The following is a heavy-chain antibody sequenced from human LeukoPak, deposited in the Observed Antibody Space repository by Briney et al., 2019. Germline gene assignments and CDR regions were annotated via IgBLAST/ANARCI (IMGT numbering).Heavy chain of an antibody. V-gene: IGHV1-8*01. Sequence: ASVKVSCEASGYTFTSYDINWVRQATGQGLEWMGWMNPNSGNTGYAQKFQGRVTMTRDTSISTAYMELSRLRSDDTAVYYCARAYRSSSSHDAFDIWGQGTMVTVSS. CDR1: GYTFTSYD. D-gene: IGHD6-6*01. CDR3: ARAYRSSSSHDAFDI. CDR2: MNPNSGNT. J-gene: IGHJ3*02.